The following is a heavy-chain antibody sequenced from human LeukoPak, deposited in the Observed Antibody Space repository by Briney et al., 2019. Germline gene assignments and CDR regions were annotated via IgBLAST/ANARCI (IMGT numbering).Heavy chain of an antibody. CDR3: ARGGDKNYYYYGMDV. Sequence: MPGGSLRLSCAASGFTFSTYNMDWVRQAPGKGLEWVSSISSGSSYIYYADSVKGRFTISRDNAKNSLYLQMNSLRAEDTAVYFCARGGDKNYYYYGMDVWGQGTTVTVSS. V-gene: IGHV3-21*01. D-gene: IGHD2/OR15-2a*01. CDR2: ISSGSSYI. J-gene: IGHJ6*02. CDR1: GFTFSTYN.